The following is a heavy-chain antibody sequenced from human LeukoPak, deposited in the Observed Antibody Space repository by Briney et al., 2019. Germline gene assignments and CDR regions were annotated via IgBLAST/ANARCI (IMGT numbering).Heavy chain of an antibody. CDR3: ARWHYSGYDTAFDY. D-gene: IGHD5-12*01. CDR2: IYYSGST. CDR1: GGSISSYY. J-gene: IGHJ4*02. V-gene: IGHV4-59*01. Sequence: PSETLSLTCTVSGGSISSYYWSWIRQPPGKGLEWIGYIYYSGSTNYNPSLKSRVTISVDTSKNQFSLKLSSVTAADTAVYYCARWHYSGYDTAFDYWGQGTLVTVSS.